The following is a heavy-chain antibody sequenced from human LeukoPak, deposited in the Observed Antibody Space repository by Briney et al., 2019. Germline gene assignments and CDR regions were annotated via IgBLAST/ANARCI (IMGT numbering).Heavy chain of an antibody. CDR3: AKDRFRTLTLAVAGRGAFDI. J-gene: IGHJ3*02. V-gene: IGHV3-23*01. Sequence: GGSLRLSCAASGFTFSSYAMSWVRQAPGKGLEWVSAISGSGGSTYYADSVKGRFTISRDNSKNMLYLQMNSLRAEDTAVYYCAKDRFRTLTLAVAGRGAFDIWGQGTMVTVSS. CDR2: ISGSGGST. CDR1: GFTFSSYA. D-gene: IGHD6-19*01.